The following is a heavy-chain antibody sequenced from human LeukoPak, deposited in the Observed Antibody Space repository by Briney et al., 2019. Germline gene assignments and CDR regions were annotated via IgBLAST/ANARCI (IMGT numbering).Heavy chain of an antibody. CDR3: ARESSGYFY. CDR1: GFTFSTYS. Sequence: PGGSLRLSCAASGFTFSTYSMNWVRQAPGKGLEWVSSISSGSSFIYYADSVKGRFTVSRDNAKNSLFLQMNSLRAEDTAVYYCARESSGYFYWGQGTLVTVSS. V-gene: IGHV3-21*01. J-gene: IGHJ4*02. D-gene: IGHD3-22*01. CDR2: ISSGSSFI.